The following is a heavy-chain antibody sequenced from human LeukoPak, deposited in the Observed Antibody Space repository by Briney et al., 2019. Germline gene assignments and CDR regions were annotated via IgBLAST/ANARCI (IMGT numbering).Heavy chain of an antibody. CDR1: GGTFSSYA. D-gene: IGHD6-19*01. CDR2: IIPIFGTA. CDR3: ASTSRAVYYFDY. J-gene: IGHJ4*02. Sequence: AVKVSCKASGGTFSSYAITWVRQAPGQGLEWMGRIIPIFGTANYAQKFQGRVTITADKSTSIAYMELSSLRSEDTAVYYCASTSRAVYYFDYWGQGTLVTVSS. V-gene: IGHV1-69*06.